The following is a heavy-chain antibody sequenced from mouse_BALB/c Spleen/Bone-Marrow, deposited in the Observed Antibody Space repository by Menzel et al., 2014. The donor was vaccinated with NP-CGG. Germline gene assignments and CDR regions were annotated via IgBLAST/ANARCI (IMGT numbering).Heavy chain of an antibody. V-gene: IGHV5-6-5*01. CDR2: ISSGGST. CDR3: ARVTDTFYYGSSYWYFDV. CDR1: GFTFSSYA. J-gene: IGHJ1*01. D-gene: IGHD1-1*01. Sequence: EVKLMESGGGLVKPRGSLKLSCAASGFTFSSYAMSWVRQTPEKRLEWVASISSGGSTYYPDSVKGRFTISRDNVRNILYLQMSSLRSEDTAMYYCARVTDTFYYGSSYWYFDVWGAGTTVTVSS.